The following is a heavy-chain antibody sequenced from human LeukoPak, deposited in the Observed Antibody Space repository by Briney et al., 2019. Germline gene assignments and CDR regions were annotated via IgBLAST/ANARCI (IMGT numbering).Heavy chain of an antibody. V-gene: IGHV3-30*02. CDR3: AKLTGRYCSSTSCYDY. Sequence: GGSLRLSCAASGFTFSSYGMHWVRQAPGKRLEWVAFIRYDGSNKYYADSVKGRFTISRDNSKNTLYLQMSSLRAEDTAVYYCAKLTGRYCSSTSCYDYWGQGTLVTVSS. CDR1: GFTFSSYG. J-gene: IGHJ4*02. CDR2: IRYDGSNK. D-gene: IGHD2-2*01.